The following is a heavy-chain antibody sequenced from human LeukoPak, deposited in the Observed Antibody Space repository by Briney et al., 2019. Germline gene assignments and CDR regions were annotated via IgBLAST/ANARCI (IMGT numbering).Heavy chain of an antibody. CDR3: ARDLLAAAPWY. Sequence: GGSLRLSCTASGFTFSTYSMNWVRQAPGKGLEWVASISDRGTYIYYADSVKGRFTISRDNAKNSLYLQMNSLRAEDMAVYYCARDLLAAAPWYWGQGTLVTVSS. CDR2: ISDRGTYI. D-gene: IGHD6-13*01. J-gene: IGHJ4*02. V-gene: IGHV3-21*01. CDR1: GFTFSTYS.